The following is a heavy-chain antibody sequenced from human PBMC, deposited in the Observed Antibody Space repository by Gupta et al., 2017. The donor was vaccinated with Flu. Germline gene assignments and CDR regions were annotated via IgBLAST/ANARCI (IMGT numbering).Heavy chain of an antibody. D-gene: IGHD2-15*01. Sequence: YGIHWVRQAPGQGLEWMGLINPGGGSTSYAQKFQGRVTMTRDTSSGTVSMELTSLPSDDTAVYSCASATGRAAAATVGAYWGAGTLVTVS. CDR3: ASATGRAAAATVGAY. V-gene: IGHV1-46*01. CDR2: INPGGGST. J-gene: IGHJ4*02. CDR1: YG.